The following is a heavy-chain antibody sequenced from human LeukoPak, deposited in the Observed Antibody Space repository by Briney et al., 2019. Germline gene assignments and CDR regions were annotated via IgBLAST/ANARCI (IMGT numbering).Heavy chain of an antibody. V-gene: IGHV3-74*01. CDR3: ARGYDSSGSFAY. CDR2: INSDGSST. Sequence: GGSLRLSCAASGFTFRSYWMHWVRQAPGKGLVWVSRINSDGSSTSYADSVKGRFTISRDNAKNSLYLQMNSLRAEDTAVYYCARGYDSSGSFAYWGQGTLVTVSS. J-gene: IGHJ4*02. D-gene: IGHD3-22*01. CDR1: GFTFRSYW.